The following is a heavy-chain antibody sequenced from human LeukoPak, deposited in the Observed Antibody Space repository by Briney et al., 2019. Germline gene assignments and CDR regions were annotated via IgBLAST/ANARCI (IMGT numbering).Heavy chain of an antibody. J-gene: IGHJ4*02. Sequence: GGSLRLSCAASGFTFSSYSMNWVRQAPGKGLEWVSSISSSSSYIYYADSVKGRFTISRDNAKNSLYLQMNSLRAEDTAVYDCAGDLDYDNLLDYWGQGTLVTVSS. V-gene: IGHV3-21*01. CDR2: ISSSSSYI. D-gene: IGHD3-22*01. CDR1: GFTFSSYS. CDR3: AGDLDYDNLLDY.